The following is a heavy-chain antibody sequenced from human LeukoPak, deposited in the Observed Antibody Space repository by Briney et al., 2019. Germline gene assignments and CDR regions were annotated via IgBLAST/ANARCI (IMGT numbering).Heavy chain of an antibody. D-gene: IGHD2-21*01. J-gene: IGHJ4*02. Sequence: HPGGSLRLSCAASGFTFSSYAMSWVRQAPGKGLEWVSIISGSGVSTYYANSVKGRFTISRDNSKNTLYLQMNSLRAEDTAVYYCAKGKIAELYYFDYWGQGTLVTVSS. CDR2: ISGSGVST. CDR1: GFTFSSYA. V-gene: IGHV3-23*01. CDR3: AKGKIAELYYFDY.